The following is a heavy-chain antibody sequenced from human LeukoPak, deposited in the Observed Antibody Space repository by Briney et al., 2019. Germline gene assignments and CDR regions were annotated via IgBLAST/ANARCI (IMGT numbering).Heavy chain of an antibody. CDR3: AKAGSIRFDY. Sequence: GGSLRLSCAASGFTFNNYGMHWVRQAPGKGLEWVAFIRYNGNNQYYADSVKGRFTISRDNSKNTLYLQMNSLRVEDTAVYYCAKAGSIRFDYWGQGTLVTVSS. V-gene: IGHV3-30*02. D-gene: IGHD1-26*01. CDR1: GFTFNNYG. CDR2: IRYNGNNQ. J-gene: IGHJ4*02.